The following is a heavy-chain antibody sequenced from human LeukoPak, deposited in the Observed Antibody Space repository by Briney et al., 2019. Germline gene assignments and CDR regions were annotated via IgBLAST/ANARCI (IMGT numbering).Heavy chain of an antibody. J-gene: IGHJ3*02. CDR3: ARDTRRGAAGGDAFDI. Sequence: PGGSLRLSCAASGFTFSSYGMHWVRQAPGKGLEWVAVIWYDGSNKYYADSVKGRFTISRDNSKNTLYLQMNSLRAEGTAVYYCARDTRRGAAGGDAFDIWGQGTMVTVSS. CDR2: IWYDGSNK. D-gene: IGHD1-26*01. CDR1: GFTFSSYG. V-gene: IGHV3-33*01.